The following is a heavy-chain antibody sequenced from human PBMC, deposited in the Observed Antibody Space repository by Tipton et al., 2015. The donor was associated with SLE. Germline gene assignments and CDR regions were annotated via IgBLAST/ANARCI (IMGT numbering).Heavy chain of an antibody. J-gene: IGHJ5*01. V-gene: IGHV5-51*01. CDR3: ARQRSIAPLGEKWLES. Sequence: QLVQSGAEVKKPGESLKISCKGSGYTFTTHWIGWVRQMPGKGLEWMGIIFPFDSDTRYSPSFQGQVTISADKSSGTAYLQWSSLKASDTATYYCARQRSIAPLGEKWLESWGQGTPVTVSA. CDR1: GYTFTTHW. CDR2: IFPFDSDT. D-gene: IGHD6-6*01.